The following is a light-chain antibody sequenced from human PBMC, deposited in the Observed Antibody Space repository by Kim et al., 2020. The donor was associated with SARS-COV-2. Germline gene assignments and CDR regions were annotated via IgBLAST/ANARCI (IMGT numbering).Light chain of an antibody. Sequence: QSALTQPASVSGSPGQSITISCTGTSSDVGYCNYVSWYQQHPGKAPKLMIYDVSNRPSGVSNRFSGSKSGNTASLTISGLQAEDEADYYCSSYTSSSPYVFGTGTKVTVL. CDR2: DVS. J-gene: IGLJ1*01. CDR3: SSYTSSSPYV. CDR1: SSDVGYCNY. V-gene: IGLV2-14*03.